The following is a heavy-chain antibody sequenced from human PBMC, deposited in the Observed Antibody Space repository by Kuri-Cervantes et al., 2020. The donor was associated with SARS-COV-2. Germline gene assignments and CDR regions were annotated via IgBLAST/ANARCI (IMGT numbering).Heavy chain of an antibody. CDR2: INPSGGST. D-gene: IGHD6-13*01. V-gene: IGHV1-46*03. CDR3: ARDSEGSSWPNYYFDH. J-gene: IGHJ4*02. CDR1: GYTFTSYY. Sequence: ASVKVSCKAAGYTFTSYYMHWVRQAPGQGLEWMGIINPSGGSTSYAQKFQGRVTMTRDTSTSTVYMELSSLRSEDTAVYYCARDSEGSSWPNYYFDHWGQGTRVTVSS.